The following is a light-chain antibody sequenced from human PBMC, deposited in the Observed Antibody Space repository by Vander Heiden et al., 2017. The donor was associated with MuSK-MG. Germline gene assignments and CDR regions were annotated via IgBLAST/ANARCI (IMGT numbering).Light chain of an antibody. V-gene: IGKV2-28*01. CDR2: LGS. J-gene: IGKJ2*01. CDR1: QSLLHSNGYNY. CDR3: MQSLQRT. Sequence: DIVMTQSPLSLPVTPGEPASISCRSSQSLLHSNGYNYLDWDRQKPGQSPQLLIYLGSNRDSGVHDRFSGSGAGTDFTLKSSRGEDEDVGVSYIMQSLQRTFGQGTKMEIK.